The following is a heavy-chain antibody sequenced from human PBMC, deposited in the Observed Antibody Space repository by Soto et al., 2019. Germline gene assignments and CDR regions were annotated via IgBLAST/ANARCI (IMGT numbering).Heavy chain of an antibody. D-gene: IGHD6-13*01. CDR1: GGTFSSYT. CDR2: IIPILGIA. J-gene: IGHJ4*02. CDR3: IAAAGTPDFDY. V-gene: IGHV1-69*02. Sequence: QVQLVQSGAEVKKPGSSVKVSCKASGGTFSSYTISWVRQAPGQGLVWMGRIIPILGIANYAQKFQGRVTITADKSTSTAYMELSSLRSEDTAVYFCIAAAGTPDFDYWGQGTLVTVSS.